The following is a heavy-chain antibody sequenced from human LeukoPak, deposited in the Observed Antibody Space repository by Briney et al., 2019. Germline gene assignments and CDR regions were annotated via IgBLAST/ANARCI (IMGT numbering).Heavy chain of an antibody. CDR2: INHSGST. J-gene: IGHJ4*02. Sequence: SETLSLTCAVYGGSFSGYYWSWIRQPPGKGLEWIGEINHSGSTNYNPSLKSRVTISVDTSKNQFSLKLSSVTAADTAVYYCARGRSYDMNLVYWGQGTLVTVSS. CDR3: ARGRSYDMNLVY. CDR1: GGSFSGYY. D-gene: IGHD3-9*01. V-gene: IGHV4-34*01.